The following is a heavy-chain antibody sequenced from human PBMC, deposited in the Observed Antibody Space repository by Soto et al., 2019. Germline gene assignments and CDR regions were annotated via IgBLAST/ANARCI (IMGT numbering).Heavy chain of an antibody. CDR2: IIPIFGTA. Sequence: ASVKVSCKASGGTFSRYATSWVRQAPGQGLEWMGGIIPIFGTANYAQKFQGRVTITADESTSTAYMELSSLRFEDTAVYYCARAIVGPTTTGWLDPWGQGTLVTVSS. CDR3: ARAIVGPTTTGWLDP. CDR1: GGTFSRYA. J-gene: IGHJ5*02. V-gene: IGHV1-69*13. D-gene: IGHD1-26*01.